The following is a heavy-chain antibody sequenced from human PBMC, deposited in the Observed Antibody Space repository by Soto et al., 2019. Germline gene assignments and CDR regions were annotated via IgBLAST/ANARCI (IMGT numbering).Heavy chain of an antibody. CDR1: GGTFSSYA. V-gene: IGHV1-69*01. D-gene: IGHD2-2*02. J-gene: IGHJ6*02. Sequence: QVKLVQSGAEVQKPGASVNVSCKASGGTFSSYAISWERQAPGQGLEWMGGIIPIFGTAHYAQKFQGRVTITADESTSTADRELSSLGSEDTSVYCCAGAQIVVGPAAVRYYYYCREVWGQGATVAVAS. CDR2: IIPIFGTA. CDR3: AGAQIVVGPAAVRYYYYCREV.